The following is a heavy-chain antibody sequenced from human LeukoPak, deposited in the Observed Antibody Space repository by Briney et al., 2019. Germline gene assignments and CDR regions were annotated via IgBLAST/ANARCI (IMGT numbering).Heavy chain of an antibody. J-gene: IGHJ4*02. CDR3: AREQPAGSTDY. V-gene: IGHV3-64*01. Sequence: PGGSLRLSCAASGFVFNTYSMHWVRQAPGKGLECVSAISGDGGSTYYANSVKGRFTISRDNSKSTLYLQMGSPRPDDTALYYCAREQPAGSTDYWGQGTLVTVSS. CDR2: ISGDGGST. CDR1: GFVFNTYS. D-gene: IGHD2-2*01.